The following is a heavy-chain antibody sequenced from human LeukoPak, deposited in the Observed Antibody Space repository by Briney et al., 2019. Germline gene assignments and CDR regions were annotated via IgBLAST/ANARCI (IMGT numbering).Heavy chain of an antibody. Sequence: SQTLSLTCTVSGGSISSGGYYWSWTRQHPGKGLEWIGYIYYSGSTYYNPSLKSRVTISVDTSKNQFSLKLSSVTAADTAVYYCARDRYDSSGYYPYYYYYYGMDVWGQGTTVTVSS. CDR2: IYYSGST. J-gene: IGHJ6*02. CDR1: GGSISSGGYY. V-gene: IGHV4-31*03. CDR3: ARDRYDSSGYYPYYYYYYGMDV. D-gene: IGHD3-22*01.